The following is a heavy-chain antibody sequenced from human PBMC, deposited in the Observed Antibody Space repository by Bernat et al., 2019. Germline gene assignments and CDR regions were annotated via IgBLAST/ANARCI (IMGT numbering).Heavy chain of an antibody. CDR1: GFTFSSYG. D-gene: IGHD3-22*01. CDR3: EKLPEPQYCYDSNGYADAFDI. Sequence: QVQLVESGGGVVQPGRSLRLSCAASGFTFSSYGMHWVRQAPGKGLEWVAVITYDGSNKYYADSVKGRFTISRDKSKNTLYLQMNSLRAEDTAVYYYEKLPEPQYCYDSNGYADAFDIWGQGTMVTVSS. J-gene: IGHJ3*02. CDR2: ITYDGSNK. V-gene: IGHV3-30*18.